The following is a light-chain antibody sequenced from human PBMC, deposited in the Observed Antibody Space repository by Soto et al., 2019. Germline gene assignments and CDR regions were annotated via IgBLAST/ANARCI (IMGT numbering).Light chain of an antibody. J-gene: IGKJ1*01. Sequence: EIVLTQSPATLSLSPGERATLSCRASQSVSNFLAWYQQKPGQAPRLLISDASNRATGIPGRFSGSGSGTDFSLTISSVEREDFAVYCCQQRSNWPWTFVQGTKVEIK. V-gene: IGKV3-11*01. CDR2: DAS. CDR3: QQRSNWPWT. CDR1: QSVSNF.